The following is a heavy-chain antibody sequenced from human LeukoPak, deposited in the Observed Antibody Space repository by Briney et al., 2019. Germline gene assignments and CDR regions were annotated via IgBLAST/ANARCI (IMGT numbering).Heavy chain of an antibody. CDR1: GFSFSTYA. V-gene: IGHV3-23*01. J-gene: IGHJ4*02. D-gene: IGHD2-15*01. CDR3: AKGQRSCGGGRCELFDS. CDR2: ISDSGGHT. Sequence: GGSLRLSCAASGFSFSTYAMSWVRQSPGKRLEWVSVISDSGGHTIYADSVEGRFTISRDNSRNTLYLQLGSLRAEDTAVYYCAKGQRSCGGGRCELFDSWGQGTLVTVSS.